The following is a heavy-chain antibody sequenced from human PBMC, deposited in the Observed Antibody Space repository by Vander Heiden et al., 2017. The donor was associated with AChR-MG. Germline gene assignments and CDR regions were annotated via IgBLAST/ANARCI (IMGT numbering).Heavy chain of an antibody. CDR1: GFTFSSYG. Sequence: QVQLVEPGGGVVQPGRFLRLPCAASGFTFSSYGMHWVRQAPGKGLEWVAVIWYDGSNKYYADSVKGRFTISRDNSKNTLYLQMNSLRAEDTAVYYCARDHQGFSLDYWGQGTLVTVSS. J-gene: IGHJ4*02. CDR2: IWYDGSNK. CDR3: ARDHQGFSLDY. V-gene: IGHV3-33*01. D-gene: IGHD2-2*01.